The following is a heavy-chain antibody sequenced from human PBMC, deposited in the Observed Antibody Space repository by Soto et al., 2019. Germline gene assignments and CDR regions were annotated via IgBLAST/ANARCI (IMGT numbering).Heavy chain of an antibody. D-gene: IGHD3-10*01. J-gene: IGHJ5*02. Sequence: SETLSLTCTVSGGSISSSSYYWGWLRQPPGKGLEWIGSIYYSGSTNYNPSLKSRVTISVDTSKNQFSLKLSSVTAADTAVYYCARLGKLNYYGSGSYRAYGWFDPWGQGTLVTVSS. CDR2: IYYSGST. V-gene: IGHV4-39*07. CDR1: GGSISSSSYY. CDR3: ARLGKLNYYGSGSYRAYGWFDP.